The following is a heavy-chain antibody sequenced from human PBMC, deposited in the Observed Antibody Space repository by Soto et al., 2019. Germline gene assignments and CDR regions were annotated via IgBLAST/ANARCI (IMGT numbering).Heavy chain of an antibody. CDR3: ARDPDSSGLQGDY. CDR1: GYSISSGYY. CDR2: IYHSGST. J-gene: IGHJ4*02. D-gene: IGHD3-22*01. V-gene: IGHV4-38-2*02. Sequence: SETLSLTCAVSGYSISSGYYWGWIRQPPGKGLEWIGNIYHSGSTYYNPSLKSRVSISVDTSKNQFSLKLSSVTAADTAVYYCARDPDSSGLQGDYWGQGTLVTVSS.